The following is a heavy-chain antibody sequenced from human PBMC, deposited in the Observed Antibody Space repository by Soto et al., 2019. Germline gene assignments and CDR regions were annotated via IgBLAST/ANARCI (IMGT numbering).Heavy chain of an antibody. CDR3: PTQYVVFRYSSGLAV. CDR1: VDSFNTYW. V-gene: IGHV5-51*01. D-gene: IGHD3-3*01. Sequence: GESLKISCKGSVDSFNTYWIAWVRQMPGKGLEWMGSIYPGDSDTRYSPSFQGQVTISADKSISTAYLQWSSLKASDTAIYFCPTQYVVFRYSSGLAVWGNGTTVPVSS. CDR2: IYPGDSDT. J-gene: IGHJ6*04.